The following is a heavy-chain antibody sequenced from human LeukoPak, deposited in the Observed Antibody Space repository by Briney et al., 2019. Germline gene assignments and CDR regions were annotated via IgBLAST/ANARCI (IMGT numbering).Heavy chain of an antibody. Sequence: SETLSLTCTVSGGSISSSSYYWGWIRQPPGKGLEWIGSIYYSGSTYYNPSLKSRVTISVDTSKNQFSLKLSSVTAADTAVYYCAIHHGDYGVQYFDYWGQGTLVTVSS. J-gene: IGHJ4*02. D-gene: IGHD4-17*01. V-gene: IGHV4-39*01. CDR3: AIHHGDYGVQYFDY. CDR2: IYYSGST. CDR1: GGSISSSSYY.